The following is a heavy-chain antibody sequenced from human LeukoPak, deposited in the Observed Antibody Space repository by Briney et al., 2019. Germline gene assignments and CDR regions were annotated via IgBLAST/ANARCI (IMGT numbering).Heavy chain of an antibody. J-gene: IGHJ4*02. CDR3: ASSSTRSLFDY. CDR1: GGSFSGYY. Sequence: PSETLSLTCAVYGGSFSGYYWSWIRQPPGKGLEWIGEINHSGSTNYNPYLKSRVTISVDTSKNQFSLKLSSVTAADTAVYYCASSSTRSLFDYWGQGTLVTVSS. V-gene: IGHV4-34*01. D-gene: IGHD2-2*01. CDR2: INHSGST.